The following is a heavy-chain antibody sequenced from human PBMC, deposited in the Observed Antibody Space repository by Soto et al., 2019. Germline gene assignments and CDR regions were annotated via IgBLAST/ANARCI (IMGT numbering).Heavy chain of an antibody. V-gene: IGHV3-74*01. D-gene: IGHD2-15*01. CDR2: MNSDGSST. J-gene: IGHJ6*02. CDR1: GFTCSSYW. CDR3: ARWEVVVDATRHYGMDV. Sequence: EVQLVESGGGLVQPGGSLRLSCAASGFTCSSYWMHWVRQAPVKVLVWVSRMNSDGSSTSYAYSVKGRSTISSDNAKNTLYLQMNSLRAEDTAVSYCARWEVVVDATRHYGMDVWGPGNKVTVSS.